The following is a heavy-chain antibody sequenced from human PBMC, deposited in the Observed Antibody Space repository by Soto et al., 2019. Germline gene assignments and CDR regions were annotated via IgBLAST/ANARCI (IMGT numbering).Heavy chain of an antibody. V-gene: IGHV1-69*02. CDR1: GGTFSSYT. CDR3: GGVPGGVGEFWSGRGGGFDP. J-gene: IGHJ5*02. CDR2: IIPILGIA. Sequence: QVQLVQSGAEVKKPGSSVKVSCKASGGTFSSYTISWVRQAPGQGLEWMGRIIPILGIANYAQKFQGRVTITADKSTSTAYMELSSLRAEDTAVCYGGGVPGGVGEFWSGRGGGFDPWGQGTLVTVSS. D-gene: IGHD3-3*01.